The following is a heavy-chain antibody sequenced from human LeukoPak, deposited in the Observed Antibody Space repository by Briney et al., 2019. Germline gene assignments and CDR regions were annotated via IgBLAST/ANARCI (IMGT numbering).Heavy chain of an antibody. CDR2: TYYRSKWNN. CDR1: GDSVSSNSAA. V-gene: IGHV6-1*01. J-gene: IGHJ6*02. CDR3: ARDRDYDSSGYFDGMDV. Sequence: SQTLSLTCAISGDSVSSNSAAWNWVRQSPPRGLEWLGRTYYRSKWNNDYAVSVKSRITINPDTSKNQFSLQLNSVTPEDTAVYYCARDRDYDSSGYFDGMDVWGQGTTVTVSS. D-gene: IGHD3-22*01.